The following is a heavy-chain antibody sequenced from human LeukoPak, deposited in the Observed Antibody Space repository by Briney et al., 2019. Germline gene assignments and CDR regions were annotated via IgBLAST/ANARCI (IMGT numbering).Heavy chain of an antibody. J-gene: IGHJ4*02. V-gene: IGHV3-21*04. CDR3: ARDFSDYYDSSGYSDY. CDR2: IGNNGGGI. CDR1: GFTFSTYT. Sequence: GGSLRLSCAASGFTFSTYTMYWVRHPPGKRLEWVSIIGNNGGGIHYADSVKGRFTISRDNAKDSLYLQMNSLRAEDTAVYYCARDFSDYYDSSGYSDYWGQGTLVTVSS. D-gene: IGHD3-22*01.